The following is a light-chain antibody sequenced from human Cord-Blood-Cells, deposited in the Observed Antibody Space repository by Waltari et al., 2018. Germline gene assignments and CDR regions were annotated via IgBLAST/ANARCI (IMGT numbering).Light chain of an antibody. V-gene: IGLV3-27*01. CDR2: KGS. CDR1: VLAKKY. J-gene: IGLJ3*02. CDR3: YSAADNNLGV. Sequence: SYELTQPSSVSVSPRQTATITCSGAVLAKKYARWFQQKPGQAPMLVIYKGSERPSGIPERFSGSSSGTTVTLTISGAQVEDEADYYCYSAADNNLGVFGGGTKLTVL.